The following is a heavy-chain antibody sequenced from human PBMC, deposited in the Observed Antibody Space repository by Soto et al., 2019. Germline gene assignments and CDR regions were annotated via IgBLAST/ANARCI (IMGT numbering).Heavy chain of an antibody. J-gene: IGHJ5*02. CDR1: GFTFSSYG. CDR3: ARGSRYYDFWSGYL. D-gene: IGHD3-3*01. CDR2: IWYDGSNK. Sequence: QVQLVESGGGVVQPGRSLRLSCAASGFTFSSYGMHWVRQAPGKGLEGVAVIWYDGSNKYYADSVKGRFTISRDNSKNTLYLQMNSLRAEDTAVYYCARGSRYYDFWSGYLWGQGTLVTVSS. V-gene: IGHV3-33*01.